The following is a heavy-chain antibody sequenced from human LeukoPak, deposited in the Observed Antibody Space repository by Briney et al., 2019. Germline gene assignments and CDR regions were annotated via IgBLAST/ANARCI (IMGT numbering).Heavy chain of an antibody. Sequence: GGSLRLSCAASGFTFSSYWMSWVRQAPGKGLEWVANIKQDGSEKYYVDSVKGRFTISRDNAKNTQYLQMNSLRAEDTALYYCAATYSGNWEFDYWGQGTLVTVSS. CDR1: GFTFSSYW. V-gene: IGHV3-7*03. CDR2: IKQDGSEK. D-gene: IGHD1-26*01. CDR3: AATYSGNWEFDY. J-gene: IGHJ4*02.